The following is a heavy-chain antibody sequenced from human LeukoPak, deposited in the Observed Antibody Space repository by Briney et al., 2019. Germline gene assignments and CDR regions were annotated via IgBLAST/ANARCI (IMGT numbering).Heavy chain of an antibody. CDR1: GFTFSSYS. CDR3: ARGVRYFDWSNAFDI. D-gene: IGHD3-9*01. CDR2: ISSSSSYI. Sequence: GGSLRLSCAASGFTFSSYSMNWVRQAPGKGLEWVSSISSSSSYIYYADSVKGRFTISRDNAKNSLYLQMNSLRVEDTAVYYCARGVRYFDWSNAFDIWGQGTMVTVSS. V-gene: IGHV3-21*01. J-gene: IGHJ3*02.